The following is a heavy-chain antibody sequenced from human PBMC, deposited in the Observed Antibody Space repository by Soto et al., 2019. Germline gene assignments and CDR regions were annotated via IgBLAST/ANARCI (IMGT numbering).Heavy chain of an antibody. CDR3: ARDHGDYEDHDY. V-gene: IGHV3-21*01. Sequence: GGSLRLSCAASGFTFSSYSMNWVRQAPGKGLEWVSSISSSSSYIYYADSVKGRFTISRDNAKNSLYLQMNSLRAEDTAVYYCARDHGDYEDHDYWGQGTLVTVSS. D-gene: IGHD4-17*01. CDR1: GFTFSSYS. CDR2: ISSSSSYI. J-gene: IGHJ4*02.